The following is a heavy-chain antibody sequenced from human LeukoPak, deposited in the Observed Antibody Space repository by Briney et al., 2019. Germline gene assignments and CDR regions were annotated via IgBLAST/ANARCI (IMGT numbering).Heavy chain of an antibody. CDR2: ISYSGTT. CDR3: ARGKREVRRRPGGAFDI. D-gene: IGHD1-1*01. J-gene: IGHJ3*02. Sequence: SETLSLTCTVSGGSISSNSYYWGWIRQPPGKGLEWIGSISYSGTTYDNPSLKSRVTISVDTSKNQFSLKLSSVTAADTAVYYCARGKREVRRRPGGAFDIWGQGTMVTVSS. V-gene: IGHV4-39*07. CDR1: GGSISSNSYY.